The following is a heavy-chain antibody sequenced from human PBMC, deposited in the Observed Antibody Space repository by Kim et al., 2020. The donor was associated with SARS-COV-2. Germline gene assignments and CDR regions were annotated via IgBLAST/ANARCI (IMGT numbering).Heavy chain of an antibody. CDR1: GGSISSSSYY. V-gene: IGHV4-39*01. D-gene: IGHD3-22*01. CDR2: IYYSGST. Sequence: SETLSLTCTVSGGSISSSSYYWGWIRQPPGKGLEWIGSIYYSGSTYYNPSLKSRVTISVDTSKNQFSLKLSAVTAADTAVYYCARRSTMIVVVIPYAFDILGQGTMVTVSS. J-gene: IGHJ3*02. CDR3: ARRSTMIVVVIPYAFDI.